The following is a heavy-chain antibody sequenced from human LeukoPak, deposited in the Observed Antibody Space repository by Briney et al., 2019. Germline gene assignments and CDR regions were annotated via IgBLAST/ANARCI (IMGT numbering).Heavy chain of an antibody. V-gene: IGHV1-2*02. CDR1: GYTFTGYY. CDR2: INPNSGGT. CDR3: ARVTPPYYGSGIDY. D-gene: IGHD3-10*01. Sequence: ASVKVSCKASGYTFTGYYMHWVRQAPGQGLEWMGWINPNSGGTNYAQKFQGRVTMTRDTSISTAYMELSRLRSDDTAVYYCARVTPPYYGSGIDYWGQGTLVTVSS. J-gene: IGHJ4*02.